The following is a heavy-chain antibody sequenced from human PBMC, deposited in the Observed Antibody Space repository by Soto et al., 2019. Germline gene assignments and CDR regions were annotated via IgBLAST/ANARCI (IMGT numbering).Heavy chain of an antibody. Sequence: GGSLRLSCAASGFTFSSYAMSWVRQAPGKGLEWVSAISGSGGSTYYADSVKGRFTISRDNSKNTLYLQMNSLRAEDTAVYYCAKKGGFTYYYGSGSYYRPYFDYWGQGTLVTVSS. J-gene: IGHJ4*02. D-gene: IGHD3-10*01. CDR2: ISGSGGST. CDR1: GFTFSSYA. CDR3: AKKGGFTYYYGSGSYYRPYFDY. V-gene: IGHV3-23*01.